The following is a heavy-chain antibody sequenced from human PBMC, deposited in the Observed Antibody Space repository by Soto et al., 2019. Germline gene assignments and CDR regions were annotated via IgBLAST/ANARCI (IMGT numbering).Heavy chain of an antibody. CDR3: ARGNGGYQLLTWFDP. D-gene: IGHD2-2*01. CDR2: IYYSGST. V-gene: IGHV4-59*01. J-gene: IGHJ5*02. CDR1: GGSISSYY. Sequence: QVQLQESGPGLVKPSETLSLTCTVSGGSISSYYWSWIRQPPGKGLEWIGYIYYSGSTNYNPSLKSRVTISVDTSKNQFSLKLSSVTAADTAVYYCARGNGGYQLLTWFDPWGQGTLVTVSS.